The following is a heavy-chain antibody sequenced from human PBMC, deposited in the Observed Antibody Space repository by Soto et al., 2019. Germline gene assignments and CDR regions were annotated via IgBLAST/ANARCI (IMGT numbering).Heavy chain of an antibody. CDR2: ISAYNGNT. Sequence: ASVKVSCKASGYTFTSYGISWVRQAPGQGLEWMGWISAYNGNTNYAQKLQGRVTMTTDTSTSTAYMELRSLRSDDTAVYYCARVPDFWSGYSGWIDPWGQGTLVTVSS. CDR1: GYTFTSYG. V-gene: IGHV1-18*01. D-gene: IGHD3-3*01. CDR3: ARVPDFWSGYSGWIDP. J-gene: IGHJ5*02.